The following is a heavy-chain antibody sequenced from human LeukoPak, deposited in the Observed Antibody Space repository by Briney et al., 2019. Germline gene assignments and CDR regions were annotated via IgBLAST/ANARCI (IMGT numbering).Heavy chain of an antibody. D-gene: IGHD1-1*01. CDR1: GFTVSSNY. V-gene: IGHV3-66*01. J-gene: IGHJ4*02. CDR3: AMTGTTGLNDY. Sequence: GGSLRLSCAASGFTVSSNYMSWVRQAPGKGLEWVSVIYSGGSTYYADSVKGRFTISRDNSKNTLYFQMNSLRAEETAVYDWAMTGTTGLNDYWGQGTLVTVSS. CDR2: IYSGGST.